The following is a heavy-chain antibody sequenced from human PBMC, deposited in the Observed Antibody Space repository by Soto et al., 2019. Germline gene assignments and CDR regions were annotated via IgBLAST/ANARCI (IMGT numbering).Heavy chain of an antibody. Sequence: EVQLLESGGGLVQPGGSLRLSCAASGFTFSSYAMSWVRQAPGKGLEWVSAISGSGGSTYYADSVKGRFTISRDNSKNTLYLQMNSLRAEDTAVYYCAKAQPLWFGEPLYYFDYWGQGTLVTVSS. D-gene: IGHD3-10*01. CDR3: AKAQPLWFGEPLYYFDY. CDR1: GFTFSSYA. J-gene: IGHJ4*02. CDR2: ISGSGGST. V-gene: IGHV3-23*01.